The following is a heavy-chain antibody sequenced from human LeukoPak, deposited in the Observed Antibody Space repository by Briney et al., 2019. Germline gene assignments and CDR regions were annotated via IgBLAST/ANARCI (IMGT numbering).Heavy chain of an antibody. V-gene: IGHV4-39*01. CDR2: IYYTGIT. CDR1: GGSISSSSYN. CDR3: ARQGRATVVMYMDF. J-gene: IGHJ6*03. D-gene: IGHD4-23*01. Sequence: PSETLSLTCTVSGGSISSSSYNWGWIRQPPGKGLEWIGSIYYTGITYYNPSVMSRVTMSVDTSKNQFSLRLSSVTAADTAMYYCARQGRATVVMYMDFWGQGTTVTVSS.